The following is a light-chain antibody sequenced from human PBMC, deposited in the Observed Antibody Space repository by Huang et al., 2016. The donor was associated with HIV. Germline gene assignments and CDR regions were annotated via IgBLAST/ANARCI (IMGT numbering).Light chain of an antibody. CDR1: QGIRNS. V-gene: IGKV1-NL1*01. CDR2: AAS. J-gene: IGKJ1*01. Sequence: DIQMTQSPSSLPASLGDRVTITCRASQGIRNSLAWYQQKPGNAPKLLLYAASKLESGVPSRVSGSASGTDYTLTISSLQPEDFATYYCQQYWSTPPATFGQGTKVEIK. CDR3: QQYWSTPPAT.